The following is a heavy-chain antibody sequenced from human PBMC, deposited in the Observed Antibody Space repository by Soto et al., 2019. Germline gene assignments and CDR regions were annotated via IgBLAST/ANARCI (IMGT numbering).Heavy chain of an antibody. Sequence: QVHLVQSGAEVKKPGASVKVSCKASGYTFTNYDINWVRQAPGQWLEWMGWISTYTGNTNYAQKLQGRVTMTTDTSTRTAYMGLRSLRSDDTAVYYCARGYYYGSGRPTPGGMDVWGQGTTVTVSS. CDR3: ARGYYYGSGRPTPGGMDV. V-gene: IGHV1-18*01. J-gene: IGHJ6*02. CDR1: GYTFTNYD. CDR2: ISTYTGNT. D-gene: IGHD3-10*01.